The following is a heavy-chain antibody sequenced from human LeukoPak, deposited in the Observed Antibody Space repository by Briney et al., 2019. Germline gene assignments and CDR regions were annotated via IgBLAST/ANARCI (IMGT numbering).Heavy chain of an antibody. CDR3: ARQMQSHGNFDS. CDR2: LGIAGDT. J-gene: IGHJ4*02. V-gene: IGHV3-13*01. D-gene: IGHD1-26*01. Sequence: GGSLRLSCAASGFTVSSYAMHWVRQPTGKGLEWVSALGIAGDTFYPGSVKGRFTISRENARNSLYLQMYSLRAEDTAMYYCARQMQSHGNFDSWGQGTLVTVSS. CDR1: GFTVSSYA.